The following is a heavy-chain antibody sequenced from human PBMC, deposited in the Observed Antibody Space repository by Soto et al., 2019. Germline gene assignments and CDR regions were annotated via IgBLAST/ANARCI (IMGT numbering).Heavy chain of an antibody. CDR2: IYDSGST. D-gene: IGHD2-8*01. J-gene: IGHJ6*02. V-gene: IGHV4-30-2*01. Sequence: SETLSLTCTASGGSISSGPYSWSWIRQPPGKGLEWIGYIYDSGSTYYNPSLKSRVTLSVDRSKNQFSLKLSSMTAADTAVYYCARDGGVSGMDVWGQGTTVTVSS. CDR3: ARDGGVSGMDV. CDR1: GGSISSGPYS.